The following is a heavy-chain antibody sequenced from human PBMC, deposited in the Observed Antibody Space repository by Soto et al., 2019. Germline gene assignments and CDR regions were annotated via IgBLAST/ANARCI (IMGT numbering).Heavy chain of an antibody. V-gene: IGHV4-4*02. CDR2: IYHSGST. CDR1: GGSISSSNW. J-gene: IGHJ3*02. CDR3: ARGYGDSDDAFDI. D-gene: IGHD4-17*01. Sequence: QVQLQESGPGLVKPSGTLSLTCAVSGGSISSSNWWSWVRQPPGKGLEWIGEIYHSGSTNYNPSLKSRVXTSXDXSKNQFSLKLSSVTAADTAVYYCARGYGDSDDAFDIWGQGTMVTVSS.